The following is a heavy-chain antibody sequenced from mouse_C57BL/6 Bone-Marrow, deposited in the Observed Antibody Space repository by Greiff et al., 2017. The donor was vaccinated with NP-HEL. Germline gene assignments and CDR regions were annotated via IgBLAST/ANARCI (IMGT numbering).Heavy chain of an antibody. CDR3: ARENYSNYVGAMDY. D-gene: IGHD2-5*01. CDR1: GFTFSSYA. CDR2: ISDGGSYT. V-gene: IGHV5-4*01. J-gene: IGHJ4*01. Sequence: EVKLVESGGGLVKPGGSLKLSCAASGFTFSSYAMSWVRQTPEKRLEWVATISDGGSYTYYPDNVKGRFTISRDNAKNNLYLQMSHLKSEDTAMYYCARENYSNYVGAMDYWGQGTSVTVSS.